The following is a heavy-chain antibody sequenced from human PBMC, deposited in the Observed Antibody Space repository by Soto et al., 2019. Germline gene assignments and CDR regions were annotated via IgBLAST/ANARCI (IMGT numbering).Heavy chain of an antibody. CDR2: TYYRSKWYN. D-gene: IGHD5-12*01. CDR1: GDSVSSNSAA. V-gene: IGHV6-1*01. CDR3: ARSNEMATIRFFDY. J-gene: IGHJ4*02. Sequence: SQTLSLTCVISGDSVSSNSAAWNWIRQSPSRGLEWLGRTYYRSKWYNDYAVSVKSRITINPDTPKNQFSLQLNSVTPEDTAVYYCARSNEMATIRFFDYWGQGTLVTVSS.